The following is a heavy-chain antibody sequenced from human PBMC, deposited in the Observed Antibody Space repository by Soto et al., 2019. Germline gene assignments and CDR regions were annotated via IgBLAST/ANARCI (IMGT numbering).Heavy chain of an antibody. V-gene: IGHV4-4*02. CDR2: IFHSGAT. Sequence: QVQLQESGPGLVEPSGTLSLTCAVSGDSISSSHWWSWVRQSPGKGLEWIGEIFHSGATKYNPSLESRVTMSVDKSNNQLSLKLRSVTAADTAVYYCARQLERGDLPEGFKYWGQGTLATVSS. CDR3: ARQLERGDLPEGFKY. CDR1: GDSISSSHW. J-gene: IGHJ4*02. D-gene: IGHD1-1*01.